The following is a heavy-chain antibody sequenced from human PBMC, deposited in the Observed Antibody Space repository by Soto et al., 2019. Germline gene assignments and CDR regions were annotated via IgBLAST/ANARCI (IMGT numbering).Heavy chain of an antibody. CDR1: GGTFSSYA. J-gene: IGHJ5*02. V-gene: IGHV1-69*06. Sequence: ASVEVSCKASGGTFSSYAISWVRQAPGQGLEWMGGIIPIFGTANYAQKFQGRVTITADKSTSTAYMELSSLRSEDTAVYYCARDSVDSSSYNWFDPWGQGTLVTVSS. CDR2: IIPIFGTA. CDR3: ARDSVDSSSYNWFDP. D-gene: IGHD6-13*01.